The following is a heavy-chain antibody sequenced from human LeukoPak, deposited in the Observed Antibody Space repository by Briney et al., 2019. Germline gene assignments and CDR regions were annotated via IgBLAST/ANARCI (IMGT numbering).Heavy chain of an antibody. Sequence: PGGSLRLSCGASGFTFSSYGMHWVRQAPGKGLEWVAVISYDGSNKYYADSVKGRFTISRDNSKNTLYLQMNSLRAEDTAVYYCAKDTRALIGYYFDYWGQGTLVTVSS. J-gene: IGHJ4*02. V-gene: IGHV3-30*18. CDR2: ISYDGSNK. CDR3: AKDTRALIGYYFDY. D-gene: IGHD2/OR15-2a*01. CDR1: GFTFSSYG.